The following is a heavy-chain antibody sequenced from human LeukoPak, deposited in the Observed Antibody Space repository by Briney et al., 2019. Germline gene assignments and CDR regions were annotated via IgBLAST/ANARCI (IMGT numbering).Heavy chain of an antibody. D-gene: IGHD6-19*01. CDR1: GYTFTSYG. CDR2: ISAYNGNT. Sequence: VASVKVSCKASGYTFTSYGISWVRQAPGQGLEWMGWISAYNGNTNYAQKLQGRVTMTTDTSMSTAYMELRSLRSDDTAVYYCARQSPQSRIAVAGNFDYWGQGTLVTVSS. CDR3: ARQSPQSRIAVAGNFDY. J-gene: IGHJ4*02. V-gene: IGHV1-18*01.